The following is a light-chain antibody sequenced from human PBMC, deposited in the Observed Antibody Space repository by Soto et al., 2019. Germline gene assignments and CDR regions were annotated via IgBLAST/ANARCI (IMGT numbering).Light chain of an antibody. CDR3: QQYGSLSWT. V-gene: IGKV3-20*01. CDR2: GAS. Sequence: EIVFTQSPGTLSLSLGERGTLSCRASQSVSNNYLAWYQQKPGQAPRLLIYGASSRATGIPDRFSGSGCGTDFTLTISRLESEDFAVYYCQQYGSLSWTFGQGTKVDIK. CDR1: QSVSNNY. J-gene: IGKJ1*01.